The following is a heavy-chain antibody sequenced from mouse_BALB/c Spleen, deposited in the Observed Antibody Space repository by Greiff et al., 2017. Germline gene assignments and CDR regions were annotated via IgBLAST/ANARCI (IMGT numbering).Heavy chain of an antibody. CDR1: GYTFTSYW. V-gene: IGHV1S81*02. CDR3: ARGRYRYDEKAYAMDY. J-gene: IGHJ4*01. Sequence: QVQLQQSGAELVKPGASVKLSCKASGYTFTSYWMHWVKQRPGQGLEWIGEINPSNGRTNYNEKFKSKATLTVDKSSSTAYMQLSSLTSEDSAVYYCARGRYRYDEKAYAMDYWGQGTSVTVSS. CDR2: INPSNGRT. D-gene: IGHD2-14*01.